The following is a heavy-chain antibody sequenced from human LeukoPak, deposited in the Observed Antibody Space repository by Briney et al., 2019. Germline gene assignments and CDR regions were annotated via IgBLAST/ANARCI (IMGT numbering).Heavy chain of an antibody. CDR3: ATTTLTGYYKNPFDY. V-gene: IGHV1-24*01. CDR1: GYTLTELS. D-gene: IGHD3-9*01. CDR2: FDPEDGET. J-gene: IGHJ4*02. Sequence: ASVKVSCKVSGYTLTELSMHWVRQAPGKGLEWMGGFDPEDGETIYAQKFQGRVTMTEDTSTDTAYTELSSLRSEDTAVYYCATTTLTGYYKNPFDYWGQGTLVTVSS.